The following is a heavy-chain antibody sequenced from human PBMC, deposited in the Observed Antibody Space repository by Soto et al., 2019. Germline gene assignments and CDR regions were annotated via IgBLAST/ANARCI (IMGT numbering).Heavy chain of an antibody. J-gene: IGHJ4*02. CDR2: IYSGGST. V-gene: IGHV3-66*01. Sequence: EVQLVESGGGLVQPGGSLRLSCAASGFTVSSNPMTWVRQAPGKGLECVSVIYSGGSTFYADSVRGRFTISRDNSKNTLYLQMNSLRPEDTAVYYCARDGSTTVTSWGQGTLVTVSS. CDR1: GFTVSSNP. D-gene: IGHD4-17*01. CDR3: ARDGSTTVTS.